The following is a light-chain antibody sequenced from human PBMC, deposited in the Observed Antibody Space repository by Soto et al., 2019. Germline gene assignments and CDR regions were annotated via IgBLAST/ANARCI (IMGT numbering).Light chain of an antibody. Sequence: QSALTQPPSASGSPGQSVTISCTGTSSDVGGYNYVSWYQQYPGRAPKLMIYEVTKRPSGVPDRFSGSKSGNTASLTVSGLQAEDEADDYGNSYAASNNFYFVFGGGTKLTVL. CDR1: SSDVGGYNY. CDR3: NSYAASNNFYFV. V-gene: IGLV2-8*01. CDR2: EVT. J-gene: IGLJ3*02.